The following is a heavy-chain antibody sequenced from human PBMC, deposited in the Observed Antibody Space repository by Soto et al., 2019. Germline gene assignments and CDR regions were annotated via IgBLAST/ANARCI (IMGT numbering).Heavy chain of an antibody. V-gene: IGHV1-2*02. D-gene: IGHD5-12*01. Sequence: AAVKVSCKASGYTFTGYYIHWVRQAPGQGLEWMGWVSPNSGGADYAQKFQGRVTMTRDTSVSSAYMELSSLTSDDTAVYYCARANSGDDDEFDYWGQGTPVTVSS. CDR2: VSPNSGGA. J-gene: IGHJ4*02. CDR1: GYTFTGYY. CDR3: ARANSGDDDEFDY.